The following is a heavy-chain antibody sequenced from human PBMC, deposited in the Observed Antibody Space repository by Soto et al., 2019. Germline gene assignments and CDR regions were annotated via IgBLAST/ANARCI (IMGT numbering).Heavy chain of an antibody. D-gene: IGHD5-12*01. CDR1: GKSLRFGSYY. Sequence: PSETLSLTCTVSGKSLRFGSYYWSWIRQPPGRGPEWIGYIYYSGNTKYSPSVEGRVTISIDPSKNQFSLRVSSVTAADTAVYYCERHADVATNMDPAYFKSWGEGTLVTVSS. V-gene: IGHV4-61*01. CDR3: ERHADVATNMDPAYFKS. J-gene: IGHJ4*02. CDR2: IYYSGNT.